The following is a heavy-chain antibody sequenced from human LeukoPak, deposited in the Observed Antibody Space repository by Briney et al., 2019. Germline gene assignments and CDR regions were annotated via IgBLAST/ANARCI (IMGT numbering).Heavy chain of an antibody. V-gene: IGHV3-30*02. D-gene: IGHD3-22*01. CDR3: AKDESKMIVVGLDY. J-gene: IGHJ4*02. Sequence: GGSLRLSCAASGFTFSTYGMHWVRQAPGKGLEWVAFIRYDGSNTYYADSVKGRFTISRDNSKNTLYLQMNSLRTADTAVYYCAKDESKMIVVGLDYWGQETLVTVSS. CDR1: GFTFSTYG. CDR2: IRYDGSNT.